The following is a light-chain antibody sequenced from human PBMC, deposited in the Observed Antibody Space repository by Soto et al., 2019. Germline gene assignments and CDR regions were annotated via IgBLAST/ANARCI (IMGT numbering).Light chain of an antibody. CDR3: MQALQTRT. J-gene: IGKJ1*01. CDR2: MGF. Sequence: DIVMTQSPLSLLVTPGEAASISCRSSQSLLHKNKNTYFNWYLQKPGQSPQLLIYMGFKRASGVSDRFSGSGSGTYFTLKISRVEAEDVGVYYCMQALQTRTFGQGTKVDIK. CDR1: QSLLHKNKNTY. V-gene: IGKV2-28*01.